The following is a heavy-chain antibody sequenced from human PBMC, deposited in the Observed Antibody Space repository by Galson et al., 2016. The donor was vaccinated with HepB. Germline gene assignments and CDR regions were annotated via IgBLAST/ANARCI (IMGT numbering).Heavy chain of an antibody. J-gene: IGHJ4*02. CDR1: GYIFENYG. Sequence: SVRVSCKASGYIFENYGYSWVRQAPGPGLEWLGWISNHDGNTNYAQKFQGRVTMTTDIATSTAHMELRSLRADDTAVYYCARGSSPDDWGQGTLVTVSS. CDR2: ISNHDGNT. CDR3: ARGSSPDD. V-gene: IGHV1-18*01.